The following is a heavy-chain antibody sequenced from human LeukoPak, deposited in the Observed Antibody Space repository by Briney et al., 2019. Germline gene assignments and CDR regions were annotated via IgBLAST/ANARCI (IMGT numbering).Heavy chain of an antibody. Sequence: GGSLRLSCAASGLSVSDAWMAWVRQAPGKGLEWVGRIRGKSAGGTADYVAAVKGRFTISIDDSKNTLYLQMNSLKSEDTAVYYCTGPPGWGQGTLVTVSS. J-gene: IGHJ4*02. CDR3: TGPPG. V-gene: IGHV3-15*01. CDR1: GLSVSDAW. CDR2: IRGKSAGGTA.